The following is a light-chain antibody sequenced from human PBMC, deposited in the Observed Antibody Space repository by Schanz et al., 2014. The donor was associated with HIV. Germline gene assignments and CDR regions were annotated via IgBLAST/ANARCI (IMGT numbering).Light chain of an antibody. CDR2: AAS. V-gene: IGKV1-9*01. Sequence: IQLTQSPSSLSAFVGDRVTITCRASQGISSLAWYQQKPAKAPKVLIYAASTLQSGVPSRFSGSGSGTDFTLTISSLQPEDFATYYCQQPNSYPLTFGGGTKVEIK. J-gene: IGKJ4*01. CDR1: QGISS. CDR3: QQPNSYPLT.